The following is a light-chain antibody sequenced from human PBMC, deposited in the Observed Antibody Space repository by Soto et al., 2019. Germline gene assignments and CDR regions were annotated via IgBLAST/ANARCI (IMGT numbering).Light chain of an antibody. J-gene: IGKJ1*01. CDR2: KAS. V-gene: IGKV1-5*03. CDR1: QSISSW. Sequence: DIQMTQSPSTLSASVGDRVTITCRASQSISSWLAWYQQKPGKAPKLLIYKASTLKSGVPSRFSGSSSGTELTLTISSLQPDDFATYYCQHYNSYSEAFGQGTKVELK. CDR3: QHYNSYSEA.